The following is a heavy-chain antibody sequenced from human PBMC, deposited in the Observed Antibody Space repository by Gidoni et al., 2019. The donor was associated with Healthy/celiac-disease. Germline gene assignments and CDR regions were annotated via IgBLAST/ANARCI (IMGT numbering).Heavy chain of an antibody. CDR2: INTNSGGI. CDR3: ARDLTITSFDY. J-gene: IGHJ4*02. CDR1: GYTFTGYY. Sequence: QVQLVQSGAEVKKPGASVKVSCKASGYTFTGYYIHWVRQAPGQGLEWMGGINTNSGGINYAQKFQGRVTMTRDTSISTAYMELSRLRSDDTAVYYCARDLTITSFDYWGQGTLVSVSS. V-gene: IGHV1-2*02. D-gene: IGHD3-9*01.